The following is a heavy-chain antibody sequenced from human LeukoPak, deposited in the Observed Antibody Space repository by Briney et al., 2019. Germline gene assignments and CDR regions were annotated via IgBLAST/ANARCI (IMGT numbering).Heavy chain of an antibody. CDR3: ARDLIYIVATIPHDAFDI. J-gene: IGHJ3*02. Sequence: ASVKVSCKASGYTFTSYGISWVRQAPGQGLEWMGWISAYNGNTNYAQKLQGRVTMTTDTSTSTAYMELRRLRSDDTAVYYCARDLIYIVATIPHDAFDIWGQETMVTVSS. CDR2: ISAYNGNT. V-gene: IGHV1-18*01. D-gene: IGHD5-12*01. CDR1: GYTFTSYG.